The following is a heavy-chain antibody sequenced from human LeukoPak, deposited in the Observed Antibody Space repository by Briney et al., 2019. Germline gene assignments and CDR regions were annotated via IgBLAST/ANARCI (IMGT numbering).Heavy chain of an antibody. V-gene: IGHV3-7*01. Sequence: GGSLRLSRAASGFTFSSYAMSWVRQAPGKGLEWVANIKQDGSEKYYVDSVKGRFTISRDNAKNSLYLQMNSLRVEDTAVYYCARVYGGGSYYSDYWGQGTLVTVSS. J-gene: IGHJ4*02. CDR3: ARVYGGGSYYSDY. CDR2: IKQDGSEK. D-gene: IGHD1-26*01. CDR1: GFTFSSYA.